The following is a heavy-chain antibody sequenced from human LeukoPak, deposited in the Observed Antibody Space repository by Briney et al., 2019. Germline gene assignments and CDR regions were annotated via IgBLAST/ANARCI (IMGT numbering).Heavy chain of an antibody. CDR2: IIPILGIA. CDR3: ARVPLLGYCSSTSCYTDY. V-gene: IGHV1-69*04. J-gene: IGHJ4*02. D-gene: IGHD2-2*02. Sequence: GASVKVSCKASGYTFTSYGISWVRQAPGQGLEWMGRIIPILGIANYAQKFQGRVTITADKSTSTAYMELSSLRSEDTAVYYCARVPLLGYCSSTSCYTDYWGQGTLVTVSS. CDR1: GYTFTSYG.